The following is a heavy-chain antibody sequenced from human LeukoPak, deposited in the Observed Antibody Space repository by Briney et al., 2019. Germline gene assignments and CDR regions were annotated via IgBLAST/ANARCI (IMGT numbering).Heavy chain of an antibody. D-gene: IGHD3-22*01. CDR3: ARDFQADYYDSSGYSYDY. CDR1: GYTFTGYY. J-gene: IGHJ4*02. CDR2: INPNSGGT. V-gene: IGHV1-2*02. Sequence: ASVKVSCRASGYTFTGYYMHWVRRAPGQGLEWMGWINPNSGGTNYAQKFQGRVTMTRDTSISTAYIALSRLRSDDTAVYYCARDFQADYYDSSGYSYDYWGQGTLVTVSS.